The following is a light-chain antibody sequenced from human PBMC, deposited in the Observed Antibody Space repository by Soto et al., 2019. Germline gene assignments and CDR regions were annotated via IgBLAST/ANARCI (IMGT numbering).Light chain of an antibody. CDR3: QQYGRSPFT. CDR2: GAS. Sequence: EIVLTQSPVTLSLSPGERATLSCRASQRISSNFLAWFQQKPGLPPRLLIYGASTRASGVPDRFSGGGFGTDFVLTISRLEPEDFAVYYCQQYGRSPFTFGQGTKLQIK. CDR1: QRISSNF. V-gene: IGKV3-20*01. J-gene: IGKJ2*01.